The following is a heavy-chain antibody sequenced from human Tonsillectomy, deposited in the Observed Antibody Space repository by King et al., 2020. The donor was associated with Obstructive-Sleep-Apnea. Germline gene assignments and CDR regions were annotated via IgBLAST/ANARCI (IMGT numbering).Heavy chain of an antibody. CDR1: GFTFSSYS. D-gene: IGHD2-21*02. V-gene: IGHV3-21*01. J-gene: IGHJ4*02. CDR2: ISSSSSYI. CDR3: AGGEGHIVVVTAGGGDY. Sequence: VQLVESGGGLVKPGGSLRLSCAASGFTFSSYSMNWVRQAPGKGLEWVSSISSSSSYIYYADSVKGRFTISRDNAKNSLYLQMNSLRAEDTAVYYCAGGEGHIVVVTAGGGDYWGQGTLVTVSS.